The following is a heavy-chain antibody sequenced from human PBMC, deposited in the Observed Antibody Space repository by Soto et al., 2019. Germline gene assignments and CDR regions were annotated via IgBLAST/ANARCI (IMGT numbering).Heavy chain of an antibody. J-gene: IGHJ4*02. CDR2: LSDSGGTT. V-gene: IGHV3-23*01. D-gene: IGHD6-19*01. CDR3: AKDAARTNGWYYFDY. CDR1: GFTISYYA. Sequence: PGGSLRLSCAASGFTISYYAMGWVRQAPGKGLEWVSVLSDSGGTTYYAGSVKGRFTCSRDNASNARYLQINSLRAEDTAVYFCAKDAARTNGWYYFDYCGQGALVSVSS.